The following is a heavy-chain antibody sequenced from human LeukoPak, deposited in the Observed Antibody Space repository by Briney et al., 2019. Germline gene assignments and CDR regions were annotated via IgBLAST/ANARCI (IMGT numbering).Heavy chain of an antibody. D-gene: IGHD3-22*01. V-gene: IGHV1-2*02. Sequence: ASVKVSCKASGYTFTGYYMHWVRQAPGQGLEWMGWINPNSGGTNYAQKFQGRVTMTRDTSISTAYMELSSLRSEDTAVYYCARGVRRSSGSRYYYGMDVWGQGTTVTVSS. CDR3: ARGVRRSSGSRYYYGMDV. J-gene: IGHJ6*02. CDR1: GYTFTGYY. CDR2: INPNSGGT.